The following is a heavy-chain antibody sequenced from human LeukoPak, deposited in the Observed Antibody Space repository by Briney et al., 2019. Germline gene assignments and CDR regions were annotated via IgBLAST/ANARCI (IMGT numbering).Heavy chain of an antibody. D-gene: IGHD5-12*01. V-gene: IGHV4-59*01. CDR1: GGSISSYY. CDR2: IHYSGST. Sequence: SETLSLTCTVSGGSISSYYWSWIRQPPGKGLEWIGYIHYSGSTNYNPSLKSRVTISVDTSKNQFSLKLSSVTAADTAVYYCARVDIVATKDYYFDYWGQGTLVTVSS. CDR3: ARVDIVATKDYYFDY. J-gene: IGHJ4*02.